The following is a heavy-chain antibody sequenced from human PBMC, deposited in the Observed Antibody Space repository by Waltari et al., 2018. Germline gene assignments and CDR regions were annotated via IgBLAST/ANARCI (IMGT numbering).Heavy chain of an antibody. V-gene: IGHV3-30*02. CDR1: GFTFSTYG. CDR2: IRYDGSNK. D-gene: IGHD3-16*01. J-gene: IGHJ5*02. CDR3: AKDGGQRSSPGTFDP. Sequence: QVQLVESGGGVVQPGGSLRLSCAASGFTFSTYGMHWVRRAPGKGLEWVAFIRYDGSNKYYADSVKGRFTISRDNSKNTLYLQMNSLRAEDTAVYYCAKDGGQRSSPGTFDPWGQGTLVTVSS.